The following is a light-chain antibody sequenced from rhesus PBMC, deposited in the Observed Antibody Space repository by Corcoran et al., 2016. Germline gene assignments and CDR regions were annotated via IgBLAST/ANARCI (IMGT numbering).Light chain of an antibody. J-gene: IGKJ3*01. CDR3: QQHNNSPFT. CDR2: RAS. V-gene: IGKV1-69*01. Sequence: DIQMTQSPSSLSASVGDRVTITCRAIQGISNWLAWYQQKPGKSPKLLISRASHLETGVPSRFSGSGSGTDFTLTISSLQPADIATYYCQQHNNSPFTFGPGTKLDIK. CDR1: QGISNW.